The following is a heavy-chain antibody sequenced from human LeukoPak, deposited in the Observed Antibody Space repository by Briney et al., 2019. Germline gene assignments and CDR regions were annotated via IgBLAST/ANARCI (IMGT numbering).Heavy chain of an antibody. Sequence: GGSLRLSCAASGFTVSSNYMSWVRQAPGKGLEWVSVIYSGGSTYYGDSVKGRFTISRDNSKNTLYLQMNSLRAEDTAVYYCARGVVPAAMGHDAFDIWGQGTMVTVSS. V-gene: IGHV3-66*02. D-gene: IGHD2-2*01. CDR1: GFTVSSNY. CDR2: IYSGGST. CDR3: ARGVVPAAMGHDAFDI. J-gene: IGHJ3*02.